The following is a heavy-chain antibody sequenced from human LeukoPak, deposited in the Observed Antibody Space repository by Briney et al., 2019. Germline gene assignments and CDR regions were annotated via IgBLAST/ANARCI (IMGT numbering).Heavy chain of an antibody. CDR2: FYYSGST. CDR1: GGSISSGDYY. D-gene: IGHD2-2*02. Sequence: PSETLSLTCTVSGGSISSGDYYWSWIRQPPGKGLEWIGYFYYSGSTYYNPSLKSRVTISVDTSKNQFSLKLSSVTAADTAVYYCARMTLIVVVPAAILDAFDIWGQGTMVTVSS. J-gene: IGHJ3*02. V-gene: IGHV4-30-4*08. CDR3: ARMTLIVVVPAAILDAFDI.